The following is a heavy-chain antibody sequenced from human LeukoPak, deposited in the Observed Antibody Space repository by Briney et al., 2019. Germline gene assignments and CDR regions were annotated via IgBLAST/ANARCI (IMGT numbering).Heavy chain of an antibody. D-gene: IGHD1-26*01. CDR3: ANRGGSYYFDY. CDR1: GFTFRNYW. J-gene: IGHJ4*02. Sequence: GGSLRLSCVASGFTFRNYWMSWVRQAPGKGLEWVSAISGSGGSTYYADSVKGRFTISRDNSKNTLYLQMNSLRAEDTAVYYCANRGGSYYFDYWGQGTLVTVSS. V-gene: IGHV3-23*01. CDR2: ISGSGGST.